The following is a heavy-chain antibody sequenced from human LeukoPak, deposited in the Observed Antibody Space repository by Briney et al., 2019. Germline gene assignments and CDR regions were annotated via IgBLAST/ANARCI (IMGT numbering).Heavy chain of an antibody. J-gene: IGHJ4*02. CDR3: AREGGSYPYYFDY. V-gene: IGHV3-23*01. CDR2: ISGSGAST. CDR1: GFTLSTNA. Sequence: PGGSLRLSCLTSGFTLSTNAMSWVRQAPGKGLEWISGISGSGASTYYADSVKGRFTISRDNSKNTLYLQMNSLRAEDTAVYYCAREGGSYPYYFDYWGQGTLVTVSS. D-gene: IGHD1-26*01.